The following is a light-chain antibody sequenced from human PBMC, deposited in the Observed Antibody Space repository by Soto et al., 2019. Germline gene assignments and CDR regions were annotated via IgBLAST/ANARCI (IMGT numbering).Light chain of an antibody. CDR3: QHYNNWPPLT. CDR1: QSISSN. Sequence: IGMTLSPPTLSLSPGERATLSCRASQSISSNLAWYQQKPGQAPRLLIYGASTRAPDIPARFSGSGSGTEFTLTISSLQSADFAVYSCQHYNNWPPLTFGGGTKVDIK. CDR2: GAS. J-gene: IGKJ4*01. V-gene: IGKV3-15*01.